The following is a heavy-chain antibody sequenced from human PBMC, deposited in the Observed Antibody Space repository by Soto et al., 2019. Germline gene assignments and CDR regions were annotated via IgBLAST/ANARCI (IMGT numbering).Heavy chain of an antibody. CDR2: ISVNDDST. CDR1: GFSFSRYA. V-gene: IGHV3-23*01. Sequence: EVQVLESGGGLVQPGGSLRLSCAASGFSFSRYAMTWVRQAPGKGLEWVSAISVNDDSTFYGDPVKGRFTVSRDDSKNTLYLQMNSLRAEDTAVYYCAKVWLDYWYFDVWGRGTLVTVSS. J-gene: IGHJ2*01. CDR3: AKVWLDYWYFDV. D-gene: IGHD6-19*01.